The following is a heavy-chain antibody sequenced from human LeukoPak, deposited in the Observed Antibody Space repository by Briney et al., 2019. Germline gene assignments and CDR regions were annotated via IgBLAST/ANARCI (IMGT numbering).Heavy chain of an antibody. CDR1: GFTVSSNY. Sequence: GGSLRLSCAASGFTVSSNYMSWGRHAPGKGLELDSIIYSYGRTYYADSVKGRLTISRHNSKNTLYLQMNSLRAEDTGVYYCARHRGGAGYYSHGYWGQGTLVTVSS. CDR2: IYSYGRT. CDR3: ARHRGGAGYYSHGY. D-gene: IGHD3-9*01. V-gene: IGHV3-66*02. J-gene: IGHJ4*02.